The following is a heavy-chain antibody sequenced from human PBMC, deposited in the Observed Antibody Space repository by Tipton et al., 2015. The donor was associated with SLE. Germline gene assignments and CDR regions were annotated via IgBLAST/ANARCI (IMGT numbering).Heavy chain of an antibody. CDR1: GITFSDAW. J-gene: IGHJ4*02. CDR3: ATWDSGL. Sequence: GSLRLSCAASGITFSDAWMSWMRQAPGKGLEWVGRIISERYGGTTDYAAPVKGRFTISIDDSKNMMYLHMNSLRTEDTAVYYCATWDSGLWGQGTLVTVSS. D-gene: IGHD1-26*01. CDR2: IISERYGGTT. V-gene: IGHV3-15*01.